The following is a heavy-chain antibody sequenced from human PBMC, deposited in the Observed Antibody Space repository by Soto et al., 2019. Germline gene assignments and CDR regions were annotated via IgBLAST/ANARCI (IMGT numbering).Heavy chain of an antibody. J-gene: IGHJ4*01. CDR2: IIPIFGTA. CDR3: ASSAWDTAMVISTGPLADY. Sequence: SVKVSCKAAGGTFSSYAISWVRQAPGKGLEWMGGIIPIFGTANYAQKFQGRVTITADESTSTAYMELSSLRSEETAVYYCASSAWDTAMVISTGPLADYWGQ. D-gene: IGHD5-18*01. CDR1: GGTFSSYA. V-gene: IGHV1-69*13.